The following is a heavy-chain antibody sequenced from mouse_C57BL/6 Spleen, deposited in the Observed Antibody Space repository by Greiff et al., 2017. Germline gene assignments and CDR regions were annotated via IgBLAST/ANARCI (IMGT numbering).Heavy chain of an antibody. Sequence: QVQLQQSGPELVKPGASVKISCKASGYAFSSSWMNWVKQRPGKGLEWIGRLYPGAGYPTSNGKFKGQATLTVDTSSSTAYMQLSSLTSEDSAVYVCARNYGSQTSWFAYWGQGTLVTVSA. CDR1: GYAFSSSW. V-gene: IGHV1-82*01. CDR2: LYPGAGYP. CDR3: ARNYGSQTSWFAY. D-gene: IGHD1-1*01. J-gene: IGHJ3*01.